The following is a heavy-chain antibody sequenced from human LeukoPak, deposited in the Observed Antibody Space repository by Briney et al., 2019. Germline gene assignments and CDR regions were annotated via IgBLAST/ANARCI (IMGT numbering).Heavy chain of an antibody. V-gene: IGHV4-39*07. CDR2: IYYSGST. D-gene: IGHD1-20*01. CDR1: GGSISSSSYY. J-gene: IGHJ6*03. CDR3: ARTTTYYWSYYMDV. Sequence: SETLSLTCTVSGGSISSSSYYWGWIRQPPGKGLEWIGSIYYSGSTYYNPSLKSRVTISVDTSKNQFSLKLSSVTAADTAVYYCARTTTYYWSYYMDVWGKGTTVTISS.